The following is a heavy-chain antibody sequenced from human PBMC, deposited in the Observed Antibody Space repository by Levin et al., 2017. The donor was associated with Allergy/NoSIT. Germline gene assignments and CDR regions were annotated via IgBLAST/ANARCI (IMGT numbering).Heavy chain of an antibody. CDR1: GGSFSGYY. V-gene: IGHV4-34*01. J-gene: IGHJ6*03. CDR2: INHSGST. CDR3: ARGFYYYYMDV. Sequence: SETLSLTCAVYGGSFSGYYWSWIRQPPGKGLEWIGEINHSGSTNYNPSLKSRVTISVDTSKNQFSLKLSSVTAADTAVYYCARGFYYYYMDVWGKGTTVTVSS.